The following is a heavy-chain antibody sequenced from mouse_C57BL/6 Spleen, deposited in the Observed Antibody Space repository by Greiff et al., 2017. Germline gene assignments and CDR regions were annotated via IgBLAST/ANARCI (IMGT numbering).Heavy chain of an antibody. CDR1: GYAFSSSW. V-gene: IGHV1-82*01. CDR3: AMGPYYFDY. J-gene: IGHJ2*01. CDR2: IYPGDGDT. Sequence: VQLQRSGPELVKPGASVKISCKASGYAFSSSWMNWVKQRPGKGLEWIGRIYPGDGDTNYNGKFKGKATLTADKSSSTAYMQLSSLTSEDSAVYFCAMGPYYFDYWGQGTTLTVAS. D-gene: IGHD4-1*01.